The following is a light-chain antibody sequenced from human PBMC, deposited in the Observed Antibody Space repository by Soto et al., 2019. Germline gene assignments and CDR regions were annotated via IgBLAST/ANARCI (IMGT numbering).Light chain of an antibody. V-gene: IGLV2-14*03. CDR1: SSDIVDYNF. CDR2: DVS. J-gene: IGLJ2*01. CDR3: SSYTGRTTLV. Sequence: QSALTQPASVSGSPGQSITISCTGTSSDIVDYNFVSWYVQHPGKAPQLLIYDVSHRPSGLSSRFSGSRSGNTASLTISGLQAEDGGEYYCSSYTGRTTLVFGGGTKLTVL.